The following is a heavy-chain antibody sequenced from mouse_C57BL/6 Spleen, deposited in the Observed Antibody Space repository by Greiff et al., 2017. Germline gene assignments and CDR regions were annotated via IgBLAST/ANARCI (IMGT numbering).Heavy chain of an antibody. CDR2: IWSGGST. D-gene: IGHD2-1*01. V-gene: IGHV2-2*01. Sequence: QVQLKESGPGLVQPSQSLSITCTVSGFSLTSYGVHWVRQSPGKGLEWLGVIWSGGSTDYNAAFISRLSISKDNSKSQVFFKMNSLQADDTAIYYSARSLYGNYAYYFDYWGQGTTLTVSS. J-gene: IGHJ2*01. CDR3: ARSLYGNYAYYFDY. CDR1: GFSLTSYG.